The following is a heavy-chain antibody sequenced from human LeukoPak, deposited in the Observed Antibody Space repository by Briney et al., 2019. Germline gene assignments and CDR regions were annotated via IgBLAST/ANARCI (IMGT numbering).Heavy chain of an antibody. V-gene: IGHV1-69*05. J-gene: IGHJ3*02. CDR2: IIPIFGTA. CDR3: ARGGRTAVDAFDI. Sequence: ASVKVSCKASGGTFSSYAISWVRQAPGQGLEWMGGIIPIFGTANYAQKFQGRVTITTDESTSTAYMELSSLRSEDTAVYYCARGGRTAVDAFDIWGQGTMVTVSS. CDR1: GGTFSSYA. D-gene: IGHD1-1*01.